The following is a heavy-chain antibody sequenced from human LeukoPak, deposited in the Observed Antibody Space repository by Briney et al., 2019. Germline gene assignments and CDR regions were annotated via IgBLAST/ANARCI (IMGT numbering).Heavy chain of an antibody. CDR2: IYPGDSDT. D-gene: IGHD1-26*01. V-gene: IGHV5-51*01. CDR1: GXSFATYC. CDR3: ARHGGSGSYYYYYGLDA. Sequence: GESLKISFQGSGXSFATYCIGWVRQMPGKGLEWMGIIYPGDSDTKYSPSFQGQVTISADRSITTAYLEWSSLMASDTATYYCARHGGSGSYYYYYGLDAWGPGTTVTVSS. J-gene: IGHJ6*02.